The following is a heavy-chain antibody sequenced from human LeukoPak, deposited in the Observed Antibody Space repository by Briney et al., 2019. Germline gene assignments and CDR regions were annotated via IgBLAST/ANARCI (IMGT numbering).Heavy chain of an antibody. Sequence: SETLSLTCTVSGGSISNTNYYWAWIRQPPGRGLEWIGSIYYTGTTFDNPSLKSRVTLSVDTSKNQFSLKLSSVTAADTAVYYCARRRGYFDYWGQGTLVTVSS. V-gene: IGHV4-39*07. CDR3: ARRRGYFDY. J-gene: IGHJ4*02. CDR1: GGSISNTNYY. D-gene: IGHD3-10*01. CDR2: IYYTGTT.